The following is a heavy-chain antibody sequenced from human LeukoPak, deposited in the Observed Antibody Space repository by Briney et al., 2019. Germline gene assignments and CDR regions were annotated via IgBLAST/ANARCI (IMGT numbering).Heavy chain of an antibody. D-gene: IGHD1-20*01. Sequence: GGSLRLSCAASGFTFSSYAMNWVRQAPEKGVEWVSHISSSGGSTYYAGSVKGRFTISRDNSKNTLYLQMNSLRAEDTAVYYCAKALTGTKAFDIWGQGTMVTVSS. CDR3: AKALTGTKAFDI. V-gene: IGHV3-23*01. J-gene: IGHJ3*02. CDR2: ISSSGGST. CDR1: GFTFSSYA.